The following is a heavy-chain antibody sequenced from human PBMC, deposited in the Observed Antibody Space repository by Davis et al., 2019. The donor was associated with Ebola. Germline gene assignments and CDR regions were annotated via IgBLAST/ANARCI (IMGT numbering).Heavy chain of an antibody. Sequence: PGGSLRLSCAASGFTFSSYGMHWVRQAPGKGLEWVAVIWYDGSNKYYADSVKGRFTISRDNSKNTLYLQMNSLRAEDTAVYYCAKARESPPYCSSTSCPLFDYWGQGTLVTVSS. J-gene: IGHJ4*02. CDR1: GFTFSSYG. CDR3: AKARESPPYCSSTSCPLFDY. D-gene: IGHD2-2*01. V-gene: IGHV3-33*06. CDR2: IWYDGSNK.